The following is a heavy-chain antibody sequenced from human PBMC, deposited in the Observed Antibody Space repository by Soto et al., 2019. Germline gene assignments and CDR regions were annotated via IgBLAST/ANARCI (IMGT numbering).Heavy chain of an antibody. Sequence: PSETLCLTCAVYGGSFGGYDGSWIRQPPGKGLEWIGEINHSGSTNYNPSLKSRVTISVDTSKNQFSLKLSSVTAADTAVYYCARVREPLTGGPWFDPWGQGTLVTVSS. D-gene: IGHD1-26*01. J-gene: IGHJ5*02. V-gene: IGHV4-34*01. CDR3: ARVREPLTGGPWFDP. CDR1: GGSFGGYD. CDR2: INHSGST.